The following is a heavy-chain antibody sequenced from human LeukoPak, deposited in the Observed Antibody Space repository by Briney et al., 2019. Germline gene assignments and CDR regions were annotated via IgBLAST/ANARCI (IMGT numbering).Heavy chain of an antibody. CDR3: ARGPYDILTGPIGMDV. J-gene: IGHJ6*04. D-gene: IGHD3-9*01. Sequence: SETLSLTCAVYGGSFSGYHWSWIRQPPGKGLEWIGEINHSGSTNYNPSLKSRVTISVDTSKNQFSLKLSSVTAADTAVYYCARGPYDILTGPIGMDVWGKGTTVTVSS. CDR2: INHSGST. V-gene: IGHV4-34*01. CDR1: GGSFSGYH.